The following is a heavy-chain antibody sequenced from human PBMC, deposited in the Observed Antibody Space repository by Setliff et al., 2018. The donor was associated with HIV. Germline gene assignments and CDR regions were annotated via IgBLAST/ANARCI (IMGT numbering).Heavy chain of an antibody. CDR1: GFTFSTFA. CDR2: ISYDGSRI. J-gene: IGHJ4*02. Sequence: PGGSLRLSCVASGFTFSTFAMHWVLQAPGKGLEWMSVISYDGSRISYADSVKGRFTISRDNSKNTLFLQLNTLRPEDTAVYYWASARIPPGRVSTSLDYWGQGALVTVSS. D-gene: IGHD2-15*01. CDR3: ASARIPPGRVSTSLDY. V-gene: IGHV3-30*01.